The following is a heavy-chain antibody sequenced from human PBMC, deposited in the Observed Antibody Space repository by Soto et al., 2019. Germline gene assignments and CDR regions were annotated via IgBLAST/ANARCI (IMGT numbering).Heavy chain of an antibody. CDR2: IKSKTDGGTT. V-gene: IGHV3-15*01. D-gene: IGHD4-17*01. CDR1: GFTFSNAW. J-gene: IGHJ3*02. Sequence: GGSLRLSCAASGFTFSNAWMSWVRQAPGKGLEWVGRIKSKTDGGTTDYAAPVKGRFTISRDDSKNTLYLQMNSLKTEDTAVYYCTTTVTTFVNDAFDIWGQGTMVTVSS. CDR3: TTTVTTFVNDAFDI.